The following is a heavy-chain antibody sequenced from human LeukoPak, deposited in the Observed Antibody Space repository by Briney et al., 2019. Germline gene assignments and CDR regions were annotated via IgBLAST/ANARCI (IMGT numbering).Heavy chain of an antibody. D-gene: IGHD2-2*01. CDR3: AKSGRDSSTAYFDY. CDR2: ILNDGTTK. CDR1: GFTFSSYG. V-gene: IGHV3-30*02. J-gene: IGHJ4*02. Sequence: GGSLRLSCAASGFTFSSYGMEWVRQVPGKGLEWVAFILNDGTTKYYADSVKGRFTISRDNSRNTLYLQMNSLRTEDTAVYYCAKSGRDSSTAYFDYWGQGTLVTVSS.